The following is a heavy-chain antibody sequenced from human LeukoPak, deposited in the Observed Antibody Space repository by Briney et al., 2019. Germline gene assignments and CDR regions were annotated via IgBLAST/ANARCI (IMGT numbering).Heavy chain of an antibody. CDR3: AKSKSLGLQYFDN. D-gene: IGHD1-7*01. CDR2: IYYSGTI. J-gene: IGHJ4*02. CDR1: GGSISGHY. V-gene: IGHV4-59*11. Sequence: SETLSLTCTVSGGSISGHYWNWIRQSPEKGLEWIGYIYYSGTINYNPSLKARVTMSKDTSKNQFSLKLSSVTAADTAIYYCAKSKSLGLQYFDNWGQGTLATVSS.